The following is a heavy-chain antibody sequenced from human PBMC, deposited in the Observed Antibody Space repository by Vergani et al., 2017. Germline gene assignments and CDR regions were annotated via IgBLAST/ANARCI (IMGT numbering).Heavy chain of an antibody. D-gene: IGHD5-18*01. CDR2: IIPILGIA. CDR3: ASAGIQLWSWFDY. J-gene: IGHJ4*02. V-gene: IGHV1-69*02. CDR1: GGTFSSYT. Sequence: QVQLVQSGAEVKKPGSSVKVSCKASGGTFSSYTISWVRQAPGQGLEWMGRIIPILGIANYAQKFQGRVTITADKSTSTAYMELSSLRAEDTAVYYCASAGIQLWSWFDYWGQGTLVTVSS.